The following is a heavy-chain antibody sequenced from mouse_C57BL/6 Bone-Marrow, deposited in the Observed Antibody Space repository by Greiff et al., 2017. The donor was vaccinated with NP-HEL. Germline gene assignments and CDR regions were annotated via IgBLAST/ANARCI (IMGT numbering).Heavy chain of an antibody. CDR1: EYAFPSHD. D-gene: IGHD1-1*01. V-gene: IGHV5-2*01. CDR2: INSDGGST. CDR3: ARLCSSYWYFDV. J-gene: IGHJ1*03. Sequence: EVQVVESGGGLVQPGESLKLSCESNEYAFPSHDLSWVRQTPEKRLELVAAINSDGGSTYYPDTMESRFIISRDDTKKTLDLQMGRLRSENTALYYCARLCSSYWYFDVWGKGTTVTVSS.